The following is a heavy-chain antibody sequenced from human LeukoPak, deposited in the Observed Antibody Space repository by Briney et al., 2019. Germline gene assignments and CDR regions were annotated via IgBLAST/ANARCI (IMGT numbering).Heavy chain of an antibody. V-gene: IGHV3-48*03. J-gene: IGHJ4*02. CDR2: ISSSGSTI. Sequence: GGSLLLSCAASGFTFSSYEMNWVRQAPGKGLEWVSYISSSGSTIHYADSVKGRFTISRDNAKNSLYLQMNSLRAEDTAVYYCARMGTGADIVVVPAAFDYWGQGTLVTVSS. CDR3: ARMGTGADIVVVPAAFDY. CDR1: GFTFSSYE. D-gene: IGHD2-2*01.